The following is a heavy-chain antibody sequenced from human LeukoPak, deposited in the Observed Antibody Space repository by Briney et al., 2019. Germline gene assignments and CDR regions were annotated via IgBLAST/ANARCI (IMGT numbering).Heavy chain of an antibody. D-gene: IGHD1-26*01. Sequence: SETLSLTCTVSGGSVSSGSYYWSWIRQPPGKGLEWIVYIYYSGSTNYNPSLKSRVTISVDTSKNQFSLKLSSVTAADTAVYYCARERERELQSSRYFDYRGQGTLVTVSS. CDR3: ARERERELQSSRYFDY. V-gene: IGHV4-61*01. CDR1: GGSVSSGSYY. J-gene: IGHJ4*02. CDR2: IYYSGST.